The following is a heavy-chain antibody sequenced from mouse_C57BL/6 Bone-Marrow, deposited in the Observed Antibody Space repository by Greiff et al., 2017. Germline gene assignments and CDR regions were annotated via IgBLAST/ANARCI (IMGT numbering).Heavy chain of an antibody. Sequence: VQLQQSGAELVRPGSSVKLSCKASGYTFTSYWMDWVKQRPGQGLEWIGNIYPSDSETHYNQKFKDKATLTVDKSSSTAYMQLSSLTSEDSAVYYCARRRAYYSNYDAMDYWGQGTSVTVSS. CDR2: IYPSDSET. J-gene: IGHJ4*01. V-gene: IGHV1-61*01. D-gene: IGHD2-5*01. CDR1: GYTFTSYW. CDR3: ARRRAYYSNYDAMDY.